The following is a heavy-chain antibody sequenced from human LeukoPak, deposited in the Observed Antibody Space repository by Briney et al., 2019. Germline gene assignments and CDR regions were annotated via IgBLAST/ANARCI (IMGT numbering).Heavy chain of an antibody. CDR3: ARDPRYDSSGYYTQGGFDY. D-gene: IGHD3-22*01. V-gene: IGHV1-69*06. CDR2: IIPIFGTA. CDR1: GGTFSSYA. J-gene: IGHJ4*02. Sequence: ASVKVSCKASGGTFSSYAISWVRQAPGQGLEWMGGIIPIFGTANYAQEFQGRVTITADKSTSTAYMELSSLRSEDTAVYYCARDPRYDSSGYYTQGGFDYWGQGTLVTVSS.